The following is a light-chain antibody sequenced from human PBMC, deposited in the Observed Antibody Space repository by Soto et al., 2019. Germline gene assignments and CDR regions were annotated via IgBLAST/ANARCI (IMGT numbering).Light chain of an antibody. CDR2: AAS. CDR3: QQTFDTPLT. J-gene: IGKJ3*01. V-gene: IGKV1-39*01. CDR1: QSIRTY. Sequence: DIQMTQSPSSLSASVGDRVTITCRASQSIRTYLNWYQQKPGKAPRLLIYAASSFQSGAPSRFSGSGSGTDFTLTISSLQPEDFATYYCQQTFDTPLTFGPGTRVDIK.